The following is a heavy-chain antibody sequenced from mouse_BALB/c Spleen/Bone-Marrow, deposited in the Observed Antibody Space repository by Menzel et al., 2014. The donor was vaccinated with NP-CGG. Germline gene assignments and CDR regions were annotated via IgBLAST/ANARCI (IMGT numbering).Heavy chain of an antibody. CDR3: ARRFDYKDY. Sequence: EVQLQQSGAELVKPGASVKLSRTASGFNIKDTYIHWVKQRPEQGLEWIGRIDPANGNTKYDPKFQGKATITADTSSNTAYLQLSGLTSEDTAIYYCARRFDYKDYWGQGTTLTVSS. CDR2: IDPANGNT. J-gene: IGHJ2*01. D-gene: IGHD2-4*01. V-gene: IGHV14-3*02. CDR1: GFNIKDTY.